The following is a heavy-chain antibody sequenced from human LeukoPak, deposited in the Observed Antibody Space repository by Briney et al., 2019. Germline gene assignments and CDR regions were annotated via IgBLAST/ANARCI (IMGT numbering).Heavy chain of an antibody. J-gene: IGHJ4*02. CDR1: GGSIDSSSYY. D-gene: IGHD3-22*01. CDR3: ARGLSTLDDNESSGYGY. Sequence: PSETLSLTCTVSGGSIDSSSYYRGWIRQPPGKGLEWIGRIYTSGNTNYNPSLKSRVTISLDTSKNQFSLKLSSVTAADTAVYYCARGLSTLDDNESSGYGYWGQGTLVTVSS. V-gene: IGHV4-61*02. CDR2: IYTSGNT.